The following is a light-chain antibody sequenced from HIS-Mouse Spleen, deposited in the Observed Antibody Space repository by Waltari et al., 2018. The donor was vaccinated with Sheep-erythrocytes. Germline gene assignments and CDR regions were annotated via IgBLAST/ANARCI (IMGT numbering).Light chain of an antibody. Sequence: SYELTQPPSVSVSPGQTASITCAGAKLGDKYACWYQQKPGQSPVLVIYQDSKRTSGIPERFSGSNSGNTATLTISGTQAMDEADYYCQAWDSSTAWNVVFGGGTKLTVL. J-gene: IGLJ2*01. CDR3: QAWDSSTAWNVV. V-gene: IGLV3-1*01. CDR1: KLGDKY. CDR2: QDS.